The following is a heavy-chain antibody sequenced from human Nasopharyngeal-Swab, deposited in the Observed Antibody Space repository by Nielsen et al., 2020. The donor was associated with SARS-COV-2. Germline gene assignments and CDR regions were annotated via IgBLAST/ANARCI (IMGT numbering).Heavy chain of an antibody. D-gene: IGHD6-19*01. Sequence: GESLKISCAASGFTLSKYWMHWVRQAPGKGLVWVSHIKNDGTTTTYADAVKGRFTMSRDDAKNTLYLQMNSLRTEDTAAYYCARDGQGAVDLDYWGQGSLVTVSS. CDR2: IKNDGTTT. CDR3: ARDGQGAVDLDY. J-gene: IGHJ4*02. CDR1: GFTLSKYW. V-gene: IGHV3-74*01.